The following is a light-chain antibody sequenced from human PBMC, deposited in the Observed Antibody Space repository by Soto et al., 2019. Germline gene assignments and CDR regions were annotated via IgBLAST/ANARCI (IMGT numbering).Light chain of an antibody. CDR2: AAS. CDR3: QQANSFPPN. J-gene: IGKJ3*01. Sequence: AIRMTQSPSSLSASTGDRVTITCRASQGISSYLAWYQQKPGKAPKLLIYAASTLQSGVPSRFSGSGSGTDFTLTISCLQSEDFATYYCQQANSFPPNFGPGTKVDIK. V-gene: IGKV1-8*01. CDR1: QGISSY.